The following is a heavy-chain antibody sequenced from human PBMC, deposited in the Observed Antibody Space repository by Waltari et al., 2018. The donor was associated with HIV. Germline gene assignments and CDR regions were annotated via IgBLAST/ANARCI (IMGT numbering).Heavy chain of an antibody. V-gene: IGHV1-18*01. CDR2: ISAYNGNT. D-gene: IGHD2-2*01. CDR1: GYTFTSYG. CDR3: ARVGCSSASCYSGWFDP. J-gene: IGHJ5*02. Sequence: QAQLAQSGAEVKKPGASVKVSCKASGYTFTSYGINWVRQAPGQGLEWLGWISAYNGNTNYAQNLQGRVTMTTDTSTRTAYMELRILRSDDTAVYYCARVGCSSASCYSGWFDPWGQGTLVTVSS.